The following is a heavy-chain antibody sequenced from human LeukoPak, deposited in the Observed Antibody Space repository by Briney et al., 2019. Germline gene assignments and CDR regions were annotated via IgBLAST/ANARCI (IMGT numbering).Heavy chain of an antibody. J-gene: IGHJ4*02. CDR2: INPSGGST. V-gene: IGHV1-46*01. CDR1: GYTFTSYY. D-gene: IGHD3-22*01. CDR3: ARDSDYYDSSSYRRPRGDFDY. Sequence: ASVTVSCKASGYTFTSYYMHWARQAPGQGLEWMGIINPSGGSTTHAQKFQGRVTMTRDTSTSTVYMELSSLRSEDTAVYYCARDSDYYDSSSYRRPRGDFDYWGQGTLVTVSS.